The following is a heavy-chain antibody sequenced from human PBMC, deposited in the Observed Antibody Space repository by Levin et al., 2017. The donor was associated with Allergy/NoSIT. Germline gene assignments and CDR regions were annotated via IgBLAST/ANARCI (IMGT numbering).Heavy chain of an antibody. Sequence: GGSLRLSCAASGFTFSSYGMHWVRQAPGKGLEWVAVISYDGSNKYYADSVKGRFTISRDNSKNTLYLQMNSLRAEDTAVYYCAKEESGSSQDYWGQGTLVTVSS. CDR2: ISYDGSNK. V-gene: IGHV3-30*18. CDR1: GFTFSSYG. CDR3: AKEESGSSQDY. J-gene: IGHJ4*02. D-gene: IGHD1-26*01.